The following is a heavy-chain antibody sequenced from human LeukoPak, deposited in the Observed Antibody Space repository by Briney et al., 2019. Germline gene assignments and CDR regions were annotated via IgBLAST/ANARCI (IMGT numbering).Heavy chain of an antibody. J-gene: IGHJ4*02. D-gene: IGHD2-15*01. CDR2: INPSVSST. Sequence: ASVKVSFKASGYGFTTNYIHWVRQAPGQGLEWMGAINPSVSSTTYGQRFRGRVTMTRDTSTATVYMDLGSLTSEDTAIYYCAKGYCTGASCYVLDSWGQGTLVTVSS. V-gene: IGHV1-46*01. CDR3: AKGYCTGASCYVLDS. CDR1: GYGFTTNY.